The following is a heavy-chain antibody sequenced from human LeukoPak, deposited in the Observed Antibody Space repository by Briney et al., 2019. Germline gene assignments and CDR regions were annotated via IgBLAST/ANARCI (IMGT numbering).Heavy chain of an antibody. Sequence: PSETLSLTCSVSGGSISGYYWSWVRQPPGKGLEWIGYIHGSGNTKYNPSLKSRVTISVDTSTNQFSLKLNSVTAADTAVYYCARLSRYCSGGGCYGENWLDSWGQGTLVTVSS. CDR1: GGSISGYY. CDR2: IHGSGNT. D-gene: IGHD2-15*01. V-gene: IGHV4-59*01. CDR3: ARLSRYCSGGGCYGENWLDS. J-gene: IGHJ5*01.